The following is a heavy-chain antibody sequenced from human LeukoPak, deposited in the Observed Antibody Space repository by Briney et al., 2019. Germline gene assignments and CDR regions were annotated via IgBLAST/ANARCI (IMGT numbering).Heavy chain of an antibody. CDR3: ARATMIVVEYFDY. Sequence: PSETLSVTCAVYGGSFSGYYWSWIRQPPGKGLEWIGEINHSGSTNYNPSLKSRVTISVDTSKNQFSLKLSSVTAADTAVYYCARATMIVVEYFDYWGQGTLVTVSS. CDR2: INHSGST. J-gene: IGHJ4*02. V-gene: IGHV4-34*01. CDR1: GGSFSGYY. D-gene: IGHD3-22*01.